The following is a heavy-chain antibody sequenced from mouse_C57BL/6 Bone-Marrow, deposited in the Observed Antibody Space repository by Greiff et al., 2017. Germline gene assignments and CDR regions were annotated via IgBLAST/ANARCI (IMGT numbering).Heavy chain of an antibody. CDR2: IDPSDSET. V-gene: IGHV1-52*01. J-gene: IGHJ3*01. D-gene: IGHD1-1*01. Sequence: QVQLKQSGAELVRPGSSVKLSCKASGYTFTSYWMHWVKQRPIQGLEWIGNIDPSDSETHYNQKFKDKATLTVDKSSSTAYMQLSSLTSEDSAVYYCARHYGSSPFAYWGQGTLVTVSA. CDR1: GYTFTSYW. CDR3: ARHYGSSPFAY.